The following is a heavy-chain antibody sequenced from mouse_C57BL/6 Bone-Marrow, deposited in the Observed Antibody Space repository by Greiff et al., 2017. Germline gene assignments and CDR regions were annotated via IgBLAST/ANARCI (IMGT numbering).Heavy chain of an antibody. CDR1: GYSITSGYD. Sequence: EVQLQESGPGMVKPSQSLSLTCTVTGYSITSGYDWHWIRHFPGNKLEWMGYISYSGSTNYNPSLKSRISITHDTSKNHFFLKLNSVTTEDTATYYCARTLDGYYAMDYWGQGTAVTVSS. J-gene: IGHJ4*01. CDR3: ARTLDGYYAMDY. V-gene: IGHV3-1*01. D-gene: IGHD2-3*01. CDR2: ISYSGST.